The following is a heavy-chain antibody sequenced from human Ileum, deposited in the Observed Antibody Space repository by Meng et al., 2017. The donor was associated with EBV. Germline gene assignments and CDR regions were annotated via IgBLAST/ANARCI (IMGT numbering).Heavy chain of an antibody. CDR3: ARDRQCGY. CDR2: ISAYNGNT. CDR1: GYTFTNYG. V-gene: IGHV1-18*01. J-gene: IGHJ4*02. Sequence: HVPRVHSGTDVKKPGPSVKVSCKASGYTFTNYGITWVRQAPGQGLEWMGWISAYNGNTNYAQKLQGRVTMTTDTSTSTAYMELRSLRSDDTAVYYCARDRQCGYWGQGTLVTVSS. D-gene: IGHD6-19*01.